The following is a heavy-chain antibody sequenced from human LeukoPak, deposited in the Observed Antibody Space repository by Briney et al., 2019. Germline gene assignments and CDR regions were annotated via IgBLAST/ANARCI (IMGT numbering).Heavy chain of an antibody. CDR2: IYYSGST. V-gene: IGHV4-39*07. Sequence: SETLSLTCTVSGGSISSSSYYWGWIRQPPGKGLEWIGSIYYSGSTYYNPSLKSRVTISVDTSKNQFSLKLSSVTAADTAVYYCARGGTAMGPNFDYWGQGTLVTVSS. D-gene: IGHD5-18*01. CDR3: ARGGTAMGPNFDY. J-gene: IGHJ4*02. CDR1: GGSISSSSYY.